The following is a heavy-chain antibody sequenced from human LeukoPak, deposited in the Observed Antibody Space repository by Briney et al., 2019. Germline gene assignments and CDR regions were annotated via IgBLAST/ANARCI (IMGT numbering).Heavy chain of an antibody. CDR2: INSDGTST. V-gene: IGHV3-74*01. CDR1: GFTFSTYW. CDR3: ARDSCSGGSCYFAH. Sequence: GGSLRLSCVASGFTFSTYWMHWVRQPPGKGLVWVSRINSDGTSTNYADSVKGRFTISRDNAKNTLYLQMNSLRVEDTAVYYCARDSCSGGSCYFAHWGQGTLVTVSS. D-gene: IGHD2-15*01. J-gene: IGHJ4*02.